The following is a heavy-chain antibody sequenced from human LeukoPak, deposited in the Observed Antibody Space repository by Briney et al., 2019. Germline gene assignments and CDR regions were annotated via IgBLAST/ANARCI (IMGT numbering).Heavy chain of an antibody. J-gene: IGHJ6*02. D-gene: IGHD6-19*01. V-gene: IGHV3-11*01. Sequence: GGSLRLSCAASGFTFSDYYMSWIRQAPGKGLEWVSYISSSGSTIYYADSVKGRFTISRDNAKNSLYLQMNSLRAEGTAVYYCARVPAPGYSSGWNQNYYYYYGMDVGGQGTTVTVSS. CDR1: GFTFSDYY. CDR2: ISSSGSTI. CDR3: ARVPAPGYSSGWNQNYYYYYGMDV.